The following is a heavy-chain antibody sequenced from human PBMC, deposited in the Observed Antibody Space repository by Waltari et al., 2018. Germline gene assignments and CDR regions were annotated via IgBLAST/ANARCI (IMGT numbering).Heavy chain of an antibody. D-gene: IGHD3-16*01. J-gene: IGHJ6*02. CDR2: INLDGSET. CDR1: GFPFSTSW. CDR3: TRDVWKSCDV. Sequence: QLVESGGGSVQPGGSLRLSCAASGFPFSTSWMSWIRQAPGKGLAWVAIINLDGSETYYVDSVKGRFTISRDNARNSLYLQMNSLRVEDTAMYYCTRDVWKSCDVWGQGTTVTVPS. V-gene: IGHV3-7*01.